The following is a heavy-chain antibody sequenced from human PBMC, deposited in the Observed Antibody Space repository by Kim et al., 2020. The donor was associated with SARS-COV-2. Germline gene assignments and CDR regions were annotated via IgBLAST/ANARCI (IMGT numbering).Heavy chain of an antibody. Sequence: GGSLRLSCAASGFTFSSYSMNWVRQAPGKGLEWVSSISSSSSYIYYADSVKGRFTISRDNAKNSLYLQMNSLRAEDTAVYYCARPRVWFGERGAFDIWGQGTMVTVSS. CDR2: ISSSSSYI. D-gene: IGHD3-10*01. J-gene: IGHJ3*02. V-gene: IGHV3-21*01. CDR1: GFTFSSYS. CDR3: ARPRVWFGERGAFDI.